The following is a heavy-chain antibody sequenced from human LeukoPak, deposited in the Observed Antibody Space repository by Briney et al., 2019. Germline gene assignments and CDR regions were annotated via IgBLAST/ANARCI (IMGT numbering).Heavy chain of an antibody. CDR3: AKWPGGYYDSSGYRSYWYFDL. V-gene: IGHV3-23*01. Sequence: PGGSLRLSCAASGFTFSSYAMRWVRQAPGKGLEWVSAISGSGGSTYYADSVKGRFTISRDNSKNTLYLQMNSLRAEDTAVYYCAKWPGGYYDSSGYRSYWYFDLWGRGTLVTVSS. CDR2: ISGSGGST. CDR1: GFTFSSYA. J-gene: IGHJ2*01. D-gene: IGHD3-22*01.